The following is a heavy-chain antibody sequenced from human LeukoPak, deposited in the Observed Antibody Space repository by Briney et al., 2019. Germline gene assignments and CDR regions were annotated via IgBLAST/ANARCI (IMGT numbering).Heavy chain of an antibody. CDR3: AKDILLWFGELPGAFDI. J-gene: IGHJ3*02. D-gene: IGHD3-10*01. CDR1: GFTFSSYG. Sequence: PGGSLRLSCAASGFTFSSYGMHWVRQAPGKGLEWVAVISYDGSNKYYADSVKGRFTISRDNSKNTLHLQMNSLRAEDTAVYYCAKDILLWFGELPGAFDIWGQGTMVTVSS. V-gene: IGHV3-30*18. CDR2: ISYDGSNK.